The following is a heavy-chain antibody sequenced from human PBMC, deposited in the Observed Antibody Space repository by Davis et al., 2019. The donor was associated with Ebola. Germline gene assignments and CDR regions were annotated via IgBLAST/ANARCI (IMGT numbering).Heavy chain of an antibody. D-gene: IGHD4/OR15-4a*01. Sequence: GESLKISCAASGFTFSSYAMHWVRQAPGKGLEWVAVIPYDGSNKYYADSVKGRFTISRDNSKNTLYLQMNSLRAEDTAVYYCARDSDYGAIDIWGHGTLVTVSS. J-gene: IGHJ3*02. CDR1: GFTFSSYA. V-gene: IGHV3-30*07. CDR2: IPYDGSNK. CDR3: ARDSDYGAIDI.